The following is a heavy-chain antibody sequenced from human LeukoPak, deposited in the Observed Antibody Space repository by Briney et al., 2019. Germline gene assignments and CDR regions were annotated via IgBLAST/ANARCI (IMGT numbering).Heavy chain of an antibody. CDR2: IYPGDSDT. D-gene: IGHD3-3*01. CDR1: GYSFTIYW. CDR3: ARGSYYDFWSGYYPDAFDI. V-gene: IGHV5-51*01. J-gene: IGHJ3*02. Sequence: GESLKISCKGSGYSFTIYWIGWVRQMPGKGLEWMWIIYPGDSDTRYSPSFQGQGTISADKSISTAYLRWSRLKASDTAMYYCARGSYYDFWSGYYPDAFDIWGQGTMVTVSS.